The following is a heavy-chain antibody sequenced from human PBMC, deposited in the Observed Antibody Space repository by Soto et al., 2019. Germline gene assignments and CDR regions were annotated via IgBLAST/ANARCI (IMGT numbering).Heavy chain of an antibody. D-gene: IGHD3-22*01. J-gene: IGHJ6*02. CDR2: IYPGDSDT. CDR1: GYSFTSYW. Sequence: GESLKISCKGSGYSFTSYWIGWVRQMPGKGLEWMGIIYPGDSDTRYSPSSQGQVTISADKSISTAYLQWSSLKASDTAMYYCARQPPEYYYDSSGSYYYGMDVWGQGTTVTVSS. CDR3: ARQPPEYYYDSSGSYYYGMDV. V-gene: IGHV5-51*01.